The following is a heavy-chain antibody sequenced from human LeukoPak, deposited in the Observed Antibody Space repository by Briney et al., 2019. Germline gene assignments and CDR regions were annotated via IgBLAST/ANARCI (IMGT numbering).Heavy chain of an antibody. D-gene: IGHD3-10*01. CDR3: AKRVFGGSGSYAYYYYMDV. Sequence: ASVKVSCKASGYTFTGYYMHWVRQAPGQGLEWMGWINPNSGGTNYAQKFQGRVTMTRDTSISTAYMELSRLRSDDTAVYYCAKRVFGGSGSYAYYYYMDVWGKGTTVTISS. CDR1: GYTFTGYY. J-gene: IGHJ6*03. CDR2: INPNSGGT. V-gene: IGHV1-2*02.